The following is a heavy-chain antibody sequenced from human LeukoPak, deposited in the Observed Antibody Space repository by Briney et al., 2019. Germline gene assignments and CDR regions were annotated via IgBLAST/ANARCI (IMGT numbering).Heavy chain of an antibody. Sequence: PGGSLRLSCAASGFTFSTYNMIWLPHAPGKGLEGVSSISSSSNYKYYADSVKGRFTISRDNAKNSLYLQMNSLRAEDTAVYYCARGRMDDYGDYPDCWGQGTLVTVSS. V-gene: IGHV3-21*01. CDR1: GFTFSTYN. CDR2: ISSSSNYK. J-gene: IGHJ4*02. CDR3: ARGRMDDYGDYPDC. D-gene: IGHD4-17*01.